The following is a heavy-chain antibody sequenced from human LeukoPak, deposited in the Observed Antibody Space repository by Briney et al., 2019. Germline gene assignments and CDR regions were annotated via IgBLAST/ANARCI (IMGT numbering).Heavy chain of an antibody. CDR2: FDPEDGEP. Sequence: ASVKVSCQVSGNSLSETSIHWVRQAPGQWLEWMGGFDPEDGEPIFAQRFQGRFSTTEDTSADTAYMELSSLRPEDTAVYYCATADKWEPLDYWGQGTLVTVSS. CDR1: GNSLSETS. D-gene: IGHD1-26*01. CDR3: ATADKWEPLDY. J-gene: IGHJ4*02. V-gene: IGHV1-24*01.